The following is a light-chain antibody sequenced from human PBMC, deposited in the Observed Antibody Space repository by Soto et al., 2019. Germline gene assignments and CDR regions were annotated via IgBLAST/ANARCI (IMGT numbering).Light chain of an antibody. V-gene: IGKV1-9*01. CDR2: AAS. J-gene: IGKJ1*01. Sequence: DIQLTQSPSFLSASVGDRVTITCRASQGISSYLAWYQQKPGKAPKLLIYAASTLQSGVPSRFSGSGSGTEFTLTISSLQPKDCATYYCQQLNSYAWTFGQGTKVEIK. CDR1: QGISSY. CDR3: QQLNSYAWT.